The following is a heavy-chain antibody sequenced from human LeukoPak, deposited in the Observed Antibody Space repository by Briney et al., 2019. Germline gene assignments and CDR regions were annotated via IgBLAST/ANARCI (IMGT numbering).Heavy chain of an antibody. Sequence: GGSLRLSCAASGFTFSSYSMNWVRQAPGKGLEWVSYISSSSSTIYYADSVKGRFTISRDNAKNSLYLQMNSLRAEDTAVYYCARDGSGSYYDPPYYYYYMDVWGKGTTVTVSS. CDR2: ISSSSSTI. J-gene: IGHJ6*03. CDR1: GFTFSSYS. D-gene: IGHD1-26*01. CDR3: ARDGSGSYYDPPYYYYYMDV. V-gene: IGHV3-48*01.